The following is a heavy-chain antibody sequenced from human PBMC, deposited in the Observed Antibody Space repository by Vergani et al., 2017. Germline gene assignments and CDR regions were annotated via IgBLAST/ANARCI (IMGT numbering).Heavy chain of an antibody. J-gene: IGHJ6*03. CDR2: INHSGST. CDR1: GGSFSGYY. V-gene: IGHV4-34*01. D-gene: IGHD3-3*01. CDR3: ARCASYYDFWSGYLDPNYYYMDV. Sequence: QVQLQQWGAGLLKPSETLSLTCAVYGGSFSGYYWSWIRQPPGKGLEWIGEINHSGSTNYNPSLKSRVTISVDTSKNQFSLKLSSVTAADTAVYYCARCASYYDFWSGYLDPNYYYMDVWGKXP.